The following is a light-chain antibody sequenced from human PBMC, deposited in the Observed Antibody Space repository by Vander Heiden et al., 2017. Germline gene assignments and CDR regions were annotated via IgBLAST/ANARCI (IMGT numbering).Light chain of an antibody. CDR3: QQYDDSALYT. CDR1: QSVSSTY. Sequence: IVLRQSPGTLSLSPGERATLSCRASQSVSSTYLAWYQQKPGQAPRLLIYGASSRATGIPDRFSGSGSRTDFTLTINRLEPEDFAVYYCQQYDDSALYTFGQGTKLEIK. V-gene: IGKV3-20*01. J-gene: IGKJ2*01. CDR2: GAS.